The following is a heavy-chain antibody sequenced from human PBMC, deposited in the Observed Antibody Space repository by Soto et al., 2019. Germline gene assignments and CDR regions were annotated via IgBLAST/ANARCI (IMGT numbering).Heavy chain of an antibody. D-gene: IGHD3-10*01. J-gene: IGHJ6*02. CDR2: IYYSGST. CDR3: ARGSTMVRGMGMDV. CDR1: GGSVSSGSYY. Sequence: QVQLQESGPGLVKPSETLSLTCTVSGGSVSSGSYYWSWIRQPPGKGLEWIGYIYYSGSTNYNPSLKSRVTISVDTSKNQFSLKLSSVTAADTAVYYCARGSTMVRGMGMDVWGQGTTVTVSS. V-gene: IGHV4-61*01.